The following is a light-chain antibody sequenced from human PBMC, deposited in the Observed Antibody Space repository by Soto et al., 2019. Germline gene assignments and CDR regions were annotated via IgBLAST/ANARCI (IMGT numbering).Light chain of an antibody. CDR1: SSVVGSYNL. V-gene: IGLV2-23*01. CDR3: YSYAGENLYV. CDR2: EGT. J-gene: IGLJ1*01. Sequence: QSALTQPASVSASPGQSITIPCTGTSSVVGSYNLVSWFQQHPGKVPKLLIYEGTKRPSGLSDRFSGSKSGTTASLTISGLQAEDEAHYYCYSYAGENLYVFGNGTKVTVL.